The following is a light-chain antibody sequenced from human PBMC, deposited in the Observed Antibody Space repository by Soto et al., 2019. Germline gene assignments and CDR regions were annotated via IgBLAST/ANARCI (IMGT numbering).Light chain of an antibody. CDR1: QSISSW. CDR2: DAS. J-gene: IGKJ1*01. V-gene: IGKV1-5*01. CDR3: QQYNSYSPQT. Sequence: DIHMTQSPSTLSSSLGDRVTITCVASQSISSWLAWYQQKPGKAPKLLIYDASSLESGVPSRFSGSGSGTEFTLTISSLQPDDFATYYCQQYNSYSPQTFGQGTKVDIK.